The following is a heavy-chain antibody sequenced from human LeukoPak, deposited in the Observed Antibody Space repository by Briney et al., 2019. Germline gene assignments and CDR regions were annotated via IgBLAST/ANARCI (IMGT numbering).Heavy chain of an antibody. CDR2: INPNSGGT. CDR1: GYTFTGYY. CDR3: ARDPGIAAADNWLDP. D-gene: IGHD6-13*01. V-gene: IGHV1-2*02. Sequence: ASVKVSCKASGYTFTGYYMHWVRQAPGHGLEWMGWINPNSGGTNYAQKFQGRVTMTRDTSISTAYMELSRLRSDDTAVYYCARDPGIAAADNWLDPWGQGTLVTVSS. J-gene: IGHJ5*02.